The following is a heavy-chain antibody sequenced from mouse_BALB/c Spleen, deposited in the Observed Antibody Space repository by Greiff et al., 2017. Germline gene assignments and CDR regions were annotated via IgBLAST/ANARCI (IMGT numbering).Heavy chain of an antibody. CDR3: NYGEAWFAY. Sequence: EVQLQQSGAELVRSGASVKLSCTASGFNIKDYYMHWVKQRPEQGLEWIGWIDPENGDTEYAPKFQGKATMTADTSSNTAFLQLSSLTSEDTAVYYCNYGEAWFAYWGQGTLVTVSA. CDR1: GFNIKDYY. CDR2: IDPENGDT. D-gene: IGHD1-2*01. V-gene: IGHV14-4*02. J-gene: IGHJ3*01.